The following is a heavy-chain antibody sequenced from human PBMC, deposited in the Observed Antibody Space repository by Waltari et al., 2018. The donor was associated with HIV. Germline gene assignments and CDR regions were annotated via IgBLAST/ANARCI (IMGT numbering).Heavy chain of an antibody. CDR3: VRERGLNWNGDI. CDR2: MNPNGCAT. V-gene: IGHV1-2*02. Sequence: VQLVPSGAEVRRPGASVKVSCKASGYTFTDHSVFWVRQVPGPALVWMGWMNPNGCATKYAQKFQGRISMTRDTSITTAYMELSGLRSDDTAIFYCVRERGLNWNGDIWGQGTLVTVSS. J-gene: IGHJ4*02. CDR1: GYTFTDHS. D-gene: IGHD3-3*01.